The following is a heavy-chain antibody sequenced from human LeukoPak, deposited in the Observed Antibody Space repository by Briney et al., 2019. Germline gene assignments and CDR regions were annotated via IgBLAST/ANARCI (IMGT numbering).Heavy chain of an antibody. D-gene: IGHD1-7*01. CDR3: ARFQSSGITGTTWAGRDKYNWFDP. V-gene: IGHV1-46*01. Sequence: GASVKVSFKASGYTFTSYYMHWVRQAPGQGLEWMGIINPSGGSTSYAQKFQGRVTMTRDMSTSTVYMELRSLRSDDTAVYYCARFQSSGITGTTWAGRDKYNWFDPWGQGTLVTVSS. CDR1: GYTFTSYY. J-gene: IGHJ5*02. CDR2: INPSGGST.